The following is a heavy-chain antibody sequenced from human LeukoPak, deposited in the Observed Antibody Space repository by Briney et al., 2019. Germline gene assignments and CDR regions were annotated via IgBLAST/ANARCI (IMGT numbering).Heavy chain of an antibody. D-gene: IGHD3-10*01. Sequence: SETLSLTCTVSGGSISSGSYYWSWIRQAAGKGLEYVGRIYTSGSTNYNPSLKSRVTISVDTSKNQFSLKLSSVTAADTAVYYCARGSGSYDYYYYMDVWGKGTTVTISS. CDR1: GGSISSGSYY. CDR3: ARGSGSYDYYYYMDV. J-gene: IGHJ6*03. CDR2: IYTSGST. V-gene: IGHV4-61*02.